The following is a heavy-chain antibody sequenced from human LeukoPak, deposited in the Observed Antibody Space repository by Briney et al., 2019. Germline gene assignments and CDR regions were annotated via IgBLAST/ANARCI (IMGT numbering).Heavy chain of an antibody. J-gene: IGHJ5*02. D-gene: IGHD5-12*01. Sequence: GESLKISCKGSGYSFINYWIGWVRQLPGKGLEWMGINYPGDSDTRYSPSFQGQVTISADKSISTAYLQWSSLKASDTAMYYCAKSFSGYDWFDPWGQGTLVTVSS. CDR1: GYSFINYW. CDR3: AKSFSGYDWFDP. V-gene: IGHV5-51*01. CDR2: NYPGDSDT.